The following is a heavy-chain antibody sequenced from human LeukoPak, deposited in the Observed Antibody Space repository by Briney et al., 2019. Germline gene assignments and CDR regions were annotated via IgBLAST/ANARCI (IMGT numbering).Heavy chain of an antibody. V-gene: IGHV3-30*18. J-gene: IGHJ4*02. CDR1: GFTFSSYG. CDR2: ISYDGNNK. Sequence: GGSLRLSCAASGFTFSSYGMHWVRQAPGKGLEWVAVISYDGNNKYYADSVKGRFTISRDNSKNTLYLQMNSLRAEDTAVYYCAKDRATDYGDYVYDYWGQGTLVTVSS. CDR3: AKDRATDYGDYVYDY. D-gene: IGHD4-17*01.